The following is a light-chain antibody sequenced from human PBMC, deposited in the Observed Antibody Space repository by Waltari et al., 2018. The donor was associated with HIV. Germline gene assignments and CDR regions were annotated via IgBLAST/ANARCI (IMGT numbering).Light chain of an antibody. CDR1: SLRSYY. CDR3: NSRDSSGNHLV. V-gene: IGLV3-19*01. Sequence: SSQLTQDPAVSVALGQTVRITCQGDSLRSYYASWYQQKTGQAPVLVSYGKNNRPSGIPDRFSGSSSGNTASLTISGAQAEDEADYYCNSRDSSGNHLVFGGGTK. J-gene: IGLJ2*01. CDR2: GKN.